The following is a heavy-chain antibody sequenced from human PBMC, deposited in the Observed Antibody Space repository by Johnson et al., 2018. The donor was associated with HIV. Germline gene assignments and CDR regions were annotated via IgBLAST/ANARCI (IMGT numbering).Heavy chain of an antibody. J-gene: IGHJ3*02. Sequence: VQLVESGGGVIRPGGSLRLSCAASGFTFDDYGMSWVRQAPGKGLEWVSGINWNGGSTGYADSVKGRFTIPRDNSKNTLYLQMKSRRAEDTAVYYCEKVCKVRVACAFDIWGQGTMVTVSS. CDR3: EKVCKVRVACAFDI. CDR1: GFTFDDYG. D-gene: IGHD5-12*01. CDR2: INWNGGST. V-gene: IGHV3-20*04.